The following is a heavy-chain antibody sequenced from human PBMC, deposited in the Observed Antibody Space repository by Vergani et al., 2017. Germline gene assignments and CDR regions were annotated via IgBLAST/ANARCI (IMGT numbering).Heavy chain of an antibody. CDR2: ISGSST. CDR1: GFTFSSYA. CDR3: ASAANYDSSGYYQDY. D-gene: IGHD3-22*01. V-gene: IGHV3-23*01. J-gene: IGHJ4*02. Sequence: EVQLLESGGGLVQPGGSLRLSCAASGFTFSSYAMSWVRQAPGTGLEWVSAISGSSTYYADSVKGRFTISRGNSKNTLYLQMNSLRAEDTAVYYCASAANYDSSGYYQDYWGQGTLVTVSS.